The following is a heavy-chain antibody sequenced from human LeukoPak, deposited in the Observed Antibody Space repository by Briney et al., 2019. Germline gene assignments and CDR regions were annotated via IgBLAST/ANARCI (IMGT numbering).Heavy chain of an antibody. V-gene: IGHV3-21*01. CDR3: ARDTPLAAAGPFDY. D-gene: IGHD6-13*01. J-gene: IGHJ4*02. CDR2: ISSSSYI. Sequence: PGGSLRLSCAASGFTFSSYSMNWVRQAPGKGLEWVSSISSSSYIYYADSVKGRFTISRDNAKNSLYLQMNSLRAEDTAVYYCARDTPLAAAGPFDYWGQGTLATVSS. CDR1: GFTFSSYS.